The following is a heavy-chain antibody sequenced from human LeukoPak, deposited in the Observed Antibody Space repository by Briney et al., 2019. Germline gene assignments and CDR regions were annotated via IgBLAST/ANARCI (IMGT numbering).Heavy chain of an antibody. CDR1: GYTLTELS. CDR3: ATGRSLLWFGELSSDPINWFDP. V-gene: IGHV1-24*01. CDR2: FDPEYGET. Sequence: ASVKVSCKVSGYTLTELSMHWVRQAPGKGLEWMGGFDPEYGETIYAQKFQGRVTMTEDTSTDTAYMELSSLRSEDTAVYYCATGRSLLWFGELSSDPINWFDPWGQGTLVTVSS. D-gene: IGHD3-10*01. J-gene: IGHJ5*02.